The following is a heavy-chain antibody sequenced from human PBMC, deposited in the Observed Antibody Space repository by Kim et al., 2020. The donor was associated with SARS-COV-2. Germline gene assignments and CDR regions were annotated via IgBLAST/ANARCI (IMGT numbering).Heavy chain of an antibody. Sequence: SVRGRFTISRDNSQNTLYLQMDGLRPEDTAVYYCARGYCGSSRCGPTDYWGQGTLVTVSS. V-gene: IGHV3-30*01. J-gene: IGHJ4*02. CDR3: ARGYCGSSRCGPTDY. D-gene: IGHD2-2*01.